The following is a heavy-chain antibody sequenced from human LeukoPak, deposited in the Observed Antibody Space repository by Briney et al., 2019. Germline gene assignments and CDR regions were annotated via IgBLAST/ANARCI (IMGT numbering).Heavy chain of an antibody. J-gene: IGHJ5*02. CDR1: GGSNSSGDYY. CDR3: ASVSGGYCSSTSCSQTNNWFDP. CDR2: IYYSGST. Sequence: SETLSLTCTVSGGSNSSGDYYWSWIRQPPGKGLEWIGYIYYSGSTYYNPSPKSRVTISVDTSKNQFSLKLSSVTAADTAVYYCASVSGGYCSSTSCSQTNNWFDPWGQGTLVTVSS. V-gene: IGHV4-30-4*01. D-gene: IGHD2-2*01.